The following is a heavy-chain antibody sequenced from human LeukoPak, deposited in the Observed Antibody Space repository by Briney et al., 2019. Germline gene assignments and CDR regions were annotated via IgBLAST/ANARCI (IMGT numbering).Heavy chain of an antibody. J-gene: IGHJ4*02. CDR1: RFTCSSYA. D-gene: IGHD3-22*01. Sequence: AGTLSLSCAASRFTCSSYAMSRLRPAPGQGLEWVSALSGSGGSTYYADSVKGRFTISRDNSKNTLYLQMNSLRAEDTAVYYCAKGALRRITMIVVVISGGPLDYWGQGTLVTVSS. CDR2: LSGSGGST. V-gene: IGHV3-23*01. CDR3: AKGALRRITMIVVVISGGPLDY.